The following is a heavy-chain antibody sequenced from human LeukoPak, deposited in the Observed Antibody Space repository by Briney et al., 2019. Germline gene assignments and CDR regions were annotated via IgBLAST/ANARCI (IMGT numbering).Heavy chain of an antibody. Sequence: ASVKVSCKASGYTFIGYYMHGVRQAPGQGLEWMVRINPNSGGTNYAQKFQGRVTMTRDTSISTAYMELSRLRSDDTAVYYCACLTSIADAFDIWGQGTMVTVSS. CDR1: GYTFIGYY. CDR3: ACLTSIADAFDI. J-gene: IGHJ3*02. D-gene: IGHD3-22*01. V-gene: IGHV1-2*06. CDR2: INPNSGGT.